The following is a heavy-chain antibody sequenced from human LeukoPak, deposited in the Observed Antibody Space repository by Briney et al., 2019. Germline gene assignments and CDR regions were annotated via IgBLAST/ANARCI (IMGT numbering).Heavy chain of an antibody. CDR3: ASHIAVAAPFDY. D-gene: IGHD6-19*01. CDR1: GGSISSYY. Sequence: KTSETLSLTCTVSGGSISSYYWSWIRQPPGKGLEWIGYIYYSGSTNYNPSLKSRVTISVDTSKNQFSLKLSSVTAADTAVYYCASHIAVAAPFDYWGQGTLVTVSS. V-gene: IGHV4-59*08. J-gene: IGHJ4*02. CDR2: IYYSGST.